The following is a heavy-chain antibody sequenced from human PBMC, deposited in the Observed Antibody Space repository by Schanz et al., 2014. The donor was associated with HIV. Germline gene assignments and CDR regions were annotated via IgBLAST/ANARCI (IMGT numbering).Heavy chain of an antibody. J-gene: IGHJ6*02. V-gene: IGHV4-34*01. D-gene: IGHD3-16*01. CDR1: GGSFSGYF. Sequence: QVQLQQWGAGLLKPSETLSLTCAVYGGSFSGYFWAWIRQPPGKGLEWLGCIYHSGSTDNSASTYKNPSIKSLINILRDASKNQFSLRQTSVTLADTAVYYCARGFNDFDYVSYYSYGMDVWGQGTTVIVSS. CDR2: IYHSGST. CDR3: ARGFNDFDYVSYYSYGMDV.